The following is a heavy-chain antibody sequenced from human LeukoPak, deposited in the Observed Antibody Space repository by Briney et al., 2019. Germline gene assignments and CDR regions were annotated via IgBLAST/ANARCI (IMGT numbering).Heavy chain of an antibody. CDR2: ISSYSGST. D-gene: IGHD3-10*01. CDR3: ARRYGSGSSGTFDY. CDR1: GGSISSSSYS. V-gene: IGHV4-39*07. Sequence: PSETLSLTCTVSGGSISSSSYSWGWIRQPPGKGLEWIGSISSYSGSTYYNPSLKSRVTISVDTSKNQFSLKLSSVTAADTAVYYCARRYGSGSSGTFDYWGQGTLVTVSS. J-gene: IGHJ4*02.